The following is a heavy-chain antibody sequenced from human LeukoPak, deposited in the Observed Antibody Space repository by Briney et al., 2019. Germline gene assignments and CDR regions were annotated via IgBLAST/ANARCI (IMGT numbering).Heavy chain of an antibody. V-gene: IGHV1-18*01. D-gene: IGHD3-16*02. CDR1: GYTFTSYG. J-gene: IGHJ4*02. CDR3: ARDRPYSNYDYVWGSYRPIDY. Sequence: ASVKVSCKASGYTFTSYGISWVRQAPGQGLEWMGWISAYNGNTNYAQKLQGRVTMTTDTSTSTAYMELRSLRSDDTAVYYCARDRPYSNYDYVWGSYRPIDYWGQGPWSPSPQ. CDR2: ISAYNGNT.